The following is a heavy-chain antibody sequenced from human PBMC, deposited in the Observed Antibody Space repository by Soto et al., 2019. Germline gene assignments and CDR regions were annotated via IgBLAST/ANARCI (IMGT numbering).Heavy chain of an antibody. CDR2: IRRRAKNYAT. Sequence: EVQRVESGGDLVQPGGSLKLSCAASGFTFSGSAMHWVRQASGKGLEWFGHIRRRAKNYATVYAASVKGRFIISRDDSKNTAYLQMNSLKTDDTAVYYCTRTVDGSDDFSPAFDYWGQGTLVTVSS. CDR1: GFTFSGSA. CDR3: TRTVDGSDDFSPAFDY. D-gene: IGHD2-21*01. V-gene: IGHV3-73*02. J-gene: IGHJ4*02.